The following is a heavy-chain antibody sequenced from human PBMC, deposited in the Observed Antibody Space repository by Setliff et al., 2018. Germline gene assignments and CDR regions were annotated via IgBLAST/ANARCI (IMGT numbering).Heavy chain of an antibody. CDR2: ISHSGST. CDR1: GGSFSTYY. D-gene: IGHD2-15*01. J-gene: IGHJ5*02. CDR3: ARDQFRNSGGLYS. Sequence: SETLSLTCAVYGGSFSTYYWSWIRQPPGKGLEWIGEISHSGSTNYNPSLKSRVTMSVNTSKNQFSLNLNSVTAADTAMYYCARDQFRNSGGLYSWGQGTLVTVSS. V-gene: IGHV4-34*01.